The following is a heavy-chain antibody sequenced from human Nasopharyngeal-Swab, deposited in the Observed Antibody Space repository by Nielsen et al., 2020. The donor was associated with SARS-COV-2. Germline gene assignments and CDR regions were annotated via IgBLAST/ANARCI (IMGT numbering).Heavy chain of an antibody. J-gene: IGHJ4*02. D-gene: IGHD4-11*01. V-gene: IGHV3-30*18. Sequence: GESLKISCAASGFTFDDYAMPWVRQAPGTGLEWVAVISYEGSKKSFTDSVKGRFTISRDNVKNSLYLEMNSLRAEDTAVYYCAKDGYSSSSRLDYWGQGVRVTVSS. CDR2: ISYEGSKK. CDR1: GFTFDDYA. CDR3: AKDGYSSSSRLDY.